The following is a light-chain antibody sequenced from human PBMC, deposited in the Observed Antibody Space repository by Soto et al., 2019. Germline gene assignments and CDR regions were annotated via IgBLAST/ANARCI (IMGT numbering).Light chain of an antibody. CDR1: KRVLYSSNNKNS. V-gene: IGKV4-1*01. CDR3: QQFYSDPFT. Sequence: DIVMTQSPDSLTVSLGERATINGQSSKRVLYSSNNKNSLSWYQQKPGQPPKLLIYWASTRESGVPDRFSGSGSGTDFTLTISTLQAEDVAVYYCQQFYSDPFTFGPGNNVDIK. CDR2: WAS. J-gene: IGKJ3*01.